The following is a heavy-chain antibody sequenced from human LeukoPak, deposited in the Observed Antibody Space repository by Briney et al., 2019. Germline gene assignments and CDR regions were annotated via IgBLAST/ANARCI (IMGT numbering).Heavy chain of an antibody. D-gene: IGHD3-22*01. CDR3: ARTGRRDSGGYYYFDC. V-gene: IGHV4-31*03. CDR1: GGSISSGGYY. CDR2: IYYSGNT. Sequence: SETLSLTCTVSGGSISSGGYYWSWIRQHPGKGLEWIGYIYYSGNTYYNPSLKSRVTISVDTSKNQFSLKLSSVTAADTAVYYCARTGRRDSGGYYYFDCWGQGTPVTVSS. J-gene: IGHJ4*02.